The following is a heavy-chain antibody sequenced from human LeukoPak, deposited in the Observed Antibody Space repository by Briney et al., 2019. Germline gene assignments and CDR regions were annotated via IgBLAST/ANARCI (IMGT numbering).Heavy chain of an antibody. V-gene: IGHV3-30*02. J-gene: IGHJ4*02. CDR3: AKEYTPSSPLGELDS. CDR1: GFNLNSYA. CDR2: IRHDEANS. D-gene: IGHD6-6*01. Sequence: PGGSLRLSCAVSGFNLNSYAMHWVRQAPGKGLEWVAVIRHDEANSFYADSVQGRFTISRDTSKNLLYLQMNSLRVEDTAVYYCAKEYTPSSPLGELDSWGQGTLVTVSS.